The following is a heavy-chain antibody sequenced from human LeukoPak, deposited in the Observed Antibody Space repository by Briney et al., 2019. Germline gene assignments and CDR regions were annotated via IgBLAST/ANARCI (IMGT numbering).Heavy chain of an antibody. D-gene: IGHD6-6*01. V-gene: IGHV3-7*01. CDR2: IKQDGTEK. CDR1: GFTPTTYW. J-gene: IGHJ4*02. Sequence: PGGSLRLSCAASGFTPTTYWMSWVRQAPGKGLEWVANIKQDGTEKYYVHSVKGRFTMSRDNAENSLYLQMNSLRAEDTAVYYCARVYRSSSGYCFDYWGQGTLVTVSS. CDR3: ARVYRSSSGYCFDY.